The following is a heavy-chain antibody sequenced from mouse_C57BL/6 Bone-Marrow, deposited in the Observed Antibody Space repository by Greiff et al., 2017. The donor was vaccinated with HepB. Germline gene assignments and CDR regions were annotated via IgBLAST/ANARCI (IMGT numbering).Heavy chain of an antibody. CDR1: GFTFNTYA. J-gene: IGHJ2*01. D-gene: IGHD1-1*01. CDR2: IRSKSSNYAT. CDR3: VRDGDYCGSSAYFGY. V-gene: IGHV10-3*01. Sequence: EVKLVESGGGLVQPKGSLKLSCAASGFTFNTYAMHWVRQAPGKGLEWVARIRSKSSNYATYYADSVKDRFTISRDDSQSMLYLQMNNRKTEDTAMDYCVRDGDYCGSSAYFGYWGQGTTLTVSS.